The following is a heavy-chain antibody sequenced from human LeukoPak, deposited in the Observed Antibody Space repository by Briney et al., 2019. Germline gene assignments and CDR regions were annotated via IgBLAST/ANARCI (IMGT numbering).Heavy chain of an antibody. J-gene: IGHJ3*02. V-gene: IGHV1-2*02. CDR2: INPNSGGT. CDR3: AAYSSGWQGDAFDI. CDR1: GYTFTGYY. Sequence: ASVKDSCKASGYTFTGYYMHWVRQAPGQGLEWMGWINPNSGGTNYAQKFQGRVTMTRDTSISTAYMELSRLRSDDTAVYYCAAYSSGWQGDAFDIWGQGTMVTVSS. D-gene: IGHD6-19*01.